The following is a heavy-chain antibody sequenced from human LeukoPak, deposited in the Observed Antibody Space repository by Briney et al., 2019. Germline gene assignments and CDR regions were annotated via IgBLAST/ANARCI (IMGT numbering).Heavy chain of an antibody. Sequence: PGRSLRLSCAAAGFTFSYFGIDSVRQAPGKGLGWGAVRWNDGSNKYYADSVKGRFTISRDNSQYTLYLHMNRVRVEDTAVYFCARVLVGYYYGMDVWGQGTTVTVSS. J-gene: IGHJ6*02. D-gene: IGHD1-26*01. CDR3: ARVLVGYYYGMDV. V-gene: IGHV3-33*01. CDR2: RWNDGSNK. CDR1: GFTFSYFG.